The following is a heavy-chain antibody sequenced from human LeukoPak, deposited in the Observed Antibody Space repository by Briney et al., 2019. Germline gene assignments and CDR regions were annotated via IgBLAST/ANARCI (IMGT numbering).Heavy chain of an antibody. CDR2: IYPGDSDT. CDR1: GYSFTSYW. D-gene: IGHD3-22*01. CDR3: ARFEPLRDYYDSSGPFDY. J-gene: IGHJ4*02. Sequence: GESLKISCKGSGYSFTSYWIGWVRQMPGKGLEWMGIIYPGDSDTRYSPSFQGQVTISADKSISTAYLQWSSLKASDTAMYCCARFEPLRDYYDSSGPFDYWGQGTLVTVSS. V-gene: IGHV5-51*01.